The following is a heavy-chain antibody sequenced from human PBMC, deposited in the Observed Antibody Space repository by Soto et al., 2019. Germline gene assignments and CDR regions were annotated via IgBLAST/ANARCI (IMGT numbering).Heavy chain of an antibody. D-gene: IGHD6-19*01. CDR1: GFTVSSNY. J-gene: IGHJ3*02. V-gene: IGHV3-66*01. Sequence: PGGSLRLSCAASGFTVSSNYMSWVRQAPGKGLEWVSVIYSGGSTYYADSVKGRFTISRDNSKNTLYLQMNSLRAEDTAVYYCASTLYALIPGYSSGSPKNEAFDIWGQGTMVTVSS. CDR2: IYSGGST. CDR3: ASTLYALIPGYSSGSPKNEAFDI.